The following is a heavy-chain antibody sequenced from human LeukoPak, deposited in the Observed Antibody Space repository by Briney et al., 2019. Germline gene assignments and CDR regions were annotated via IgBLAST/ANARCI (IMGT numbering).Heavy chain of an antibody. D-gene: IGHD3-10*01. CDR2: MNPNSGNT. CDR1: GYTFTSYD. CDR3: ARVGSYYGSGSYFGY. V-gene: IGHV1-8*01. J-gene: IGHJ4*02. Sequence: ASVKVSCKASGYTFTSYDINWVRQATGQGLEWMGWMNPNSGNTGYAQKLQGRVTMTTDTSTSTAYMELRSLRSDDTAVYYCARVGSYYGSGSYFGYWGQGTLVTVSS.